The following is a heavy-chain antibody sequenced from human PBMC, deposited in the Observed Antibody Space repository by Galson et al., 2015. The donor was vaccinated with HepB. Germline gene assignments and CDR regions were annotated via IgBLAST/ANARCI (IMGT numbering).Heavy chain of an antibody. D-gene: IGHD3-22*01. V-gene: IGHV3-73*01. CDR2: IRSKANSYAT. J-gene: IGHJ4*02. CDR3: TTTQHYYYDSSGYYYKDY. CDR1: GFTFSGSA. Sequence: SLRLSCAASGFTFSGSAMHWVRQASGKGLEWVGRIRSKANSYATAYAASVKGRFTISRDDSKNTAYLQMNSLKTEDTAVYYCTTTQHYYYDSSGYYYKDYWGQGTLVTVSS.